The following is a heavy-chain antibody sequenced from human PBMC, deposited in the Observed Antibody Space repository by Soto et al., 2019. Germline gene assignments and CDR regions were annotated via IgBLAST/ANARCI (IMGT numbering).Heavy chain of an antibody. Sequence: QVQLVESGGGVVQPGRSLRLSCAASGFTFSSYAMHWVRQAPGKGLEWVAVISYDGSNKYYADSVKGRFTISRDNSKNTLYLQMNSLRAEDTAVYYCARDLRVRRVTGCDYWGQGTLVTVSS. D-gene: IGHD2-21*02. CDR1: GFTFSSYA. CDR2: ISYDGSNK. J-gene: IGHJ4*02. V-gene: IGHV3-30-3*01. CDR3: ARDLRVRRVTGCDY.